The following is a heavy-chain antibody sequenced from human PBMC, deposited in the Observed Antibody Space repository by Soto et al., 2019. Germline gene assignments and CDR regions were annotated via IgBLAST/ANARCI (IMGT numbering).Heavy chain of an antibody. Sequence: ASVKVSCKASGYTFTSYDINWVRQATGQGLEWMGWMNPNSGNTGYAQKFQGRVTMTRNTSISTAYMELSSLRSEDTAVYYCARSRIDDYSNYPYCSGDSCLRGIDAFDIWGQGTMVTVSS. V-gene: IGHV1-8*01. J-gene: IGHJ3*02. CDR2: MNPNSGNT. CDR3: ARSRIDDYSNYPYCSGDSCLRGIDAFDI. CDR1: GYTFTSYD. D-gene: IGHD2-15*01.